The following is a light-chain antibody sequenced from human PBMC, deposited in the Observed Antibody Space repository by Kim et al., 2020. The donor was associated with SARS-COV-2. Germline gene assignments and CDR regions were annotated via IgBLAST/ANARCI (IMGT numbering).Light chain of an antibody. CDR2: QDS. J-gene: IGLJ2*01. Sequence: SVAARQPASTTWSGRKLGDKYACCYRKKPGQPPGLFIYQDSKRPPGTPERFSGSNSGNTAPLTISRTQAMDEADYYGQAWESSPVVFGRGTKLTVL. CDR1: KLGDKY. CDR3: QAWESSPVV. V-gene: IGLV3-1*01.